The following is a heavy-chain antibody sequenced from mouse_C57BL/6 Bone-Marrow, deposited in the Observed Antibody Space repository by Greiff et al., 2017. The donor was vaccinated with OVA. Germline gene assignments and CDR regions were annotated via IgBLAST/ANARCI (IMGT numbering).Heavy chain of an antibody. CDR1: GYAFSSYW. CDR3: AREGSWGYYYAMDY. D-gene: IGHD3-1*01. V-gene: IGHV1-80*01. J-gene: IGHJ4*01. Sequence: QVQLQQSGAELVKPGASVKISCKASGYAFSSYWMNWVKQRPGKGLEWIGQIYPGDGDTNYNGKFKGKATLTADKSSSTAYMQLSSLTSEDSAVYFCAREGSWGYYYAMDYWGQGTSVTVSS. CDR2: IYPGDGDT.